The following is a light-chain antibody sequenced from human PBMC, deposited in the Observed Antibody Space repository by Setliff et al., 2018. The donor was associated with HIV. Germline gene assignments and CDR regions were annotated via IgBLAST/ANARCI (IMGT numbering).Light chain of an antibody. CDR3: SSYTGSDTFDV. Sequence: QSALTQPRSVSGSPGQSVTISCTGTSSDVGGYNYVSWYQQHPGKAPKLMIYDVSKRPSGVPDRFSGSKSGNTASLTISGLQAEDEATYFCSSYTGSDTFDVFGTGTKVTVL. J-gene: IGLJ1*01. V-gene: IGLV2-11*01. CDR1: SSDVGGYNY. CDR2: DVS.